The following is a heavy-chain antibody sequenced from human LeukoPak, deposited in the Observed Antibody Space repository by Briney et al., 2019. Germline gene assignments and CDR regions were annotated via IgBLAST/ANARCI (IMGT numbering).Heavy chain of an antibody. D-gene: IGHD2-21*02. CDR3: AKGRHIVVVTVDY. CDR2: ISGSGGST. Sequence: GGSLRLSCAASGFTFSSYAMSWVRQAPGKGLEWVSAISGSGGSTFYADSVKGRFTISRDNSKNTLYLQVNSLRAEDTAVYYSAKGRHIVVVTVDYWGQGTLVTVSS. J-gene: IGHJ4*02. CDR1: GFTFSSYA. V-gene: IGHV3-23*01.